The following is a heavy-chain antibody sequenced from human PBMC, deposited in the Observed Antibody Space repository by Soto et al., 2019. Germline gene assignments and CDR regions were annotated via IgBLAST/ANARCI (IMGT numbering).Heavy chain of an antibody. D-gene: IGHD4-17*01. CDR1: GGSISSYY. CDR3: ARQDDYGDYFDY. CDR2: IYYSGST. Sequence: PSETLSLTCTVSGGSISSYYWSWIRQPPGKGLEWIGYIYYSGSTNYNPSLKSRVTISVDTSKNQFSLKLSSVTAADTAVYYCARQDDYGDYFDYWGQGTLVTVSS. V-gene: IGHV4-59*08. J-gene: IGHJ4*02.